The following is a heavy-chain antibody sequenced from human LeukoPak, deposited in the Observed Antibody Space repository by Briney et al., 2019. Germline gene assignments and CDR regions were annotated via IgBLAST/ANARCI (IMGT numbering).Heavy chain of an antibody. CDR1: GFTFDDYA. CDR3: AKGRVGASQAYYDILTGYYLHPFDY. CDR2: ISWNSGSI. J-gene: IGHJ4*02. Sequence: PGGSLRLSCAASGFTFDDYAMPWVRQAPGKGLEWVSGISWNSGSIGYADSVKGRFTVSRDNAKNSLYLQMNSLRAEDTALYYCAKGRVGASQAYYDILTGYYLHPFDYWGQGTLVTVSS. D-gene: IGHD3-9*01. V-gene: IGHV3-9*01.